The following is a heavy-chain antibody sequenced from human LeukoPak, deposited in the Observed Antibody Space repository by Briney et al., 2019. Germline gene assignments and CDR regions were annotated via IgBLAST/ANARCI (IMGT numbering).Heavy chain of an antibody. D-gene: IGHD3-22*01. J-gene: IGHJ4*02. CDR2: IIPIFGTA. CDR1: GGTFSSYA. CDR3: ARGGTYYYDSSGYYSLGGLFDY. Sequence: SVKVSCKASGGTFSSYAISWVRQAPGQGLEWMGGIIPIFGTANYAQKFQGRVTITTDESTSTAYMELSSLRSEDTAVYYCARGGTYYYDSSGYYSLGGLFDYWGQGTLVTVSS. V-gene: IGHV1-69*05.